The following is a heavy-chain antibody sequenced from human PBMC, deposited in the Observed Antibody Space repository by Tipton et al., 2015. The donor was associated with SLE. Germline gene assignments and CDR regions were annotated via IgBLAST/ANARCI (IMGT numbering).Heavy chain of an antibody. CDR2: INHSGST. D-gene: IGHD2-15*01. V-gene: IGHV4-34*01. CDR1: GGSFSGYY. J-gene: IGHJ6*02. Sequence: ILSLTCAVYGGSFSGYYWSWIRQPPGKGLEWIGEINHSGSTNYNPSLKSRVTISVDTSKNQFSLKLSSVTAADTAVYYCARGEFVVVVAATYYYYGMDVWGQGTTVTVSS. CDR3: ARGEFVVVVAATYYYYGMDV.